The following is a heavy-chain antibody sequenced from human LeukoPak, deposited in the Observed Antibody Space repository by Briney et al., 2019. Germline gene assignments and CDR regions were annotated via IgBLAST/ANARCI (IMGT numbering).Heavy chain of an antibody. CDR1: GGTFSSYA. Sequence: ASVKVSCKASGGTFSSYAISWVRQAPGQGLEWMGGIIPIFGTANYAQKFQGRVTITADESTSTAYMELSSLGSEDTAVYYCARDRPVDYDILTGRPLKYYYYGMDVWGKGTTVTVSS. CDR2: IIPIFGTA. CDR3: ARDRPVDYDILTGRPLKYYYYGMDV. V-gene: IGHV1-69*13. D-gene: IGHD3-9*01. J-gene: IGHJ6*04.